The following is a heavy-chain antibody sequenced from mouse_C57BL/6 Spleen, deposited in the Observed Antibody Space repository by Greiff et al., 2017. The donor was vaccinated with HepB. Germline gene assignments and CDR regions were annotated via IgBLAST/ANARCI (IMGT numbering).Heavy chain of an antibody. V-gene: IGHV1-4*01. Sequence: VQLVESGAELARPGASVKMSCKASGYTFTSYTMHWVKQRPGQGLEWIGYINPSSGYTKYNQKFKDKATLTADKSSSTAYMQLSSLTSEDSAVYYCARPGSSQAWFAYWGQGTLVTVSA. CDR3: ARPGSSQAWFAY. CDR2: INPSSGYT. D-gene: IGHD1-1*01. J-gene: IGHJ3*01. CDR1: GYTFTSYT.